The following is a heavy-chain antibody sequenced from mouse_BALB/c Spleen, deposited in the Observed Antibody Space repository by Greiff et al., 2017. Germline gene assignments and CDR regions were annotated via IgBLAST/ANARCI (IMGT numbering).Heavy chain of an antibody. CDR1: GFTFSDYY. Sequence: EVQVVESGGGLVKPGGSLKLSCAASGFTFSDYYMYWVRQTPEKRLEWVATISDGGSYTYYPDSVKGRFTISRDNAKNNLYLQMSSLKSEDTAMYYCARAGSRRGYAMDYWGQGTSVTVSS. D-gene: IGHD1-1*01. CDR2: ISDGGSYT. V-gene: IGHV5-4*02. CDR3: ARAGSRRGYAMDY. J-gene: IGHJ4*01.